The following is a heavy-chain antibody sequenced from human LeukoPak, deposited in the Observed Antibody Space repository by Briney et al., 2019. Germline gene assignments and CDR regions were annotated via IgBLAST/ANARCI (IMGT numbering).Heavy chain of an antibody. J-gene: IGHJ4*02. CDR2: ISSSSSTI. V-gene: IGHV3-48*01. Sequence: GGSLRLSCAASGFTFSTYSMTWVRQAPGKGLEWVSYISSSSSTIYYGGSVKGRFTVSRDNAKDSLYLQMNSLRAEDTAVYFCARDSYSKNDYWGQGTLVTVSS. D-gene: IGHD4-11*01. CDR1: GFTFSTYS. CDR3: ARDSYSKNDY.